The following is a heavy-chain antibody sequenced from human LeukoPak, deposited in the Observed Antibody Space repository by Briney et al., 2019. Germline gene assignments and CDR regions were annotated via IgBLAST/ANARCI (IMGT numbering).Heavy chain of an antibody. J-gene: IGHJ4*02. V-gene: IGHV4-34*01. D-gene: IGHD3-10*01. CDR2: INHSGST. CDR3: ARGRVYGSGRYSLALS. CDR1: GGSFSGYY. Sequence: PSETLSLTCAVYGGSFSGYYWGWIRQPPGKGLEWIGEINHSGSTNYNPSLKSRVTISVDTSKKQFSLKLSSGTAADTAVYYCARGRVYGSGRYSLALSWGQGTLVTVSS.